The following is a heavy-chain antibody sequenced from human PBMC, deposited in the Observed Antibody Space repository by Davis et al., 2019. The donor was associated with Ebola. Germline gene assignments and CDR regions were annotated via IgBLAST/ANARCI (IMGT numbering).Heavy chain of an antibody. Sequence: GGSLRLSCAASGFTFSSYAMNWVRQAPGKGLEWVSSISSSSSTIYYADSVKGRFTISRDNAKNSLYLQMNSLRAGDTAVYYCAKSHCSGGSCPYYFDFWGQGTQVTVSS. J-gene: IGHJ4*02. D-gene: IGHD2-15*01. CDR3: AKSHCSGGSCPYYFDF. CDR2: ISSSSSTI. CDR1: GFTFSSYA. V-gene: IGHV3-48*01.